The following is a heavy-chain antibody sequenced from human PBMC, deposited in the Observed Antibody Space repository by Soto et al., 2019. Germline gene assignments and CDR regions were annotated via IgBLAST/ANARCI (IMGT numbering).Heavy chain of an antibody. CDR2: MSYDGSNK. J-gene: IGHJ4*02. CDR1: GFTFSRYA. Sequence: SLILSCAASGFTFSRYAMHWVRQAPGKGLEWVAVMSYDGSNKYYAHSVKGRFTISRDNSKNTLYLQMNSLRAEDTAVYYCANAPSIVPIGPHDXWGQGTLVTVSX. V-gene: IGHV3-30*18. D-gene: IGHD2-2*01. CDR3: ANAPSIVPIGPHDX.